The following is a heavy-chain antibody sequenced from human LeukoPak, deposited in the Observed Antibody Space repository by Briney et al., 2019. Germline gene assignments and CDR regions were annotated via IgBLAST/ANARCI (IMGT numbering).Heavy chain of an antibody. CDR1: GFTFSSYW. CDR2: INSDGSST. V-gene: IGHV3-74*01. CDR3: ARGGAYSNYYFDY. J-gene: IGHJ4*02. D-gene: IGHD4-11*01. Sequence: GGSLRLSCAASGFTFSSYWMHWVRQAPGKGLVWVSRINSDGSSTSYADSVKGRFSISRDNAKNTLYLQMNSLSAEDTAVYYCARGGAYSNYYFDYWGQGALVIVSS.